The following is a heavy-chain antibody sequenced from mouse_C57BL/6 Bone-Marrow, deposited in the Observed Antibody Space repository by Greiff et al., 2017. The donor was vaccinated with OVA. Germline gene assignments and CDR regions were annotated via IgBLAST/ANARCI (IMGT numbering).Heavy chain of an antibody. D-gene: IGHD1-1*01. CDR1: GYTFNSYW. J-gene: IGHJ4*01. V-gene: IGHV1-55*01. CDR2: IYPGSGST. CDR3: ARSPSTVPAMDY. Sequence: QVQLQQPGAELVKPGASVKMSCKASGYTFNSYWITWVKQRPGQGLEWIGDIYPGSGSTNYNEKFKSKATLTVDTSSSTAYMQLSSLTSEDSAVYYCARSPSTVPAMDYWGQGTSVTVSS.